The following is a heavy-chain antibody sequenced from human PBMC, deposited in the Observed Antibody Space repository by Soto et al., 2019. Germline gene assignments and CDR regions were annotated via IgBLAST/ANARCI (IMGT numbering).Heavy chain of an antibody. CDR2: INGDGSST. Sequence: PGGSLRLSCASSVFTFSRYWMYWVRQAPGKGLVWVSRINGDGSSTTYADSVKGRFTISRDNANNTLHLQMNSLRAEDTGLYYCASLGGTYRIWYFDLWGRGTLVTVSS. D-gene: IGHD1-26*01. CDR3: ASLGGTYRIWYFDL. V-gene: IGHV3-74*01. CDR1: VFTFSRYW. J-gene: IGHJ2*01.